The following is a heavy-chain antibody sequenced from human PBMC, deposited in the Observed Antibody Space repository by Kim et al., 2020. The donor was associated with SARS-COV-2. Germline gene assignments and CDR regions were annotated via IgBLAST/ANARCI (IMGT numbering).Heavy chain of an antibody. V-gene: IGHV3-13*04. CDR1: GFTFSSYD. J-gene: IGHJ6*02. CDR3: ARGAQNEGRYSSDYYYYGMDV. D-gene: IGHD5-18*01. Sequence: GGSLRLSCAASGFTFSSYDMHWVRQATGKGLEWVSAIGTAGDTYYPGSVKGRFTIYSENAKNSLYLQMNSLRAGDTAAYYCARGAQNEGRYSSDYYYYGMDVWGQGTPVTVSS. CDR2: IGTAGDT.